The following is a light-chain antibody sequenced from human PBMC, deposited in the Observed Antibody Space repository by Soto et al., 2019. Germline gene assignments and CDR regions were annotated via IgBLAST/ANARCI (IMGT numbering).Light chain of an antibody. Sequence: QSVLTQPPSASGSPGQSVAIPCTGTSSDVGGYNYVSWYQQHPGKAPKLMIYEVSNRPSGVSNRFSGSKSGNTASLTISGLQAEDEGDYYCSSYISSSTPYVFGTGTKVTIL. CDR3: SSYISSSTPYV. J-gene: IGLJ1*01. CDR1: SSDVGGYNY. CDR2: EVS. V-gene: IGLV2-14*01.